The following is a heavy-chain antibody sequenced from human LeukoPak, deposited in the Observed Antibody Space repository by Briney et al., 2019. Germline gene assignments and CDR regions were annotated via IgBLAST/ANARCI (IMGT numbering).Heavy chain of an antibody. J-gene: IGHJ4*02. CDR2: IYSGGST. Sequence: GSLILSCAASGFTVSSNYMSWVRQAAGKGLEWVSVIYSGGSTYYADSVKGRFTISRDNSKNTLYLQMNSLRAEDTAVYYCARVKGRGSYYFDYWGQGTLVTVSS. CDR3: ARVKGRGSYYFDY. D-gene: IGHD1-26*01. V-gene: IGHV3-53*01. CDR1: GFTVSSNY.